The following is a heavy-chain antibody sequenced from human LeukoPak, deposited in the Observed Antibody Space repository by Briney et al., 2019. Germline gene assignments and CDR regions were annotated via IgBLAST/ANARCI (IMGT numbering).Heavy chain of an antibody. D-gene: IGHD6-13*01. V-gene: IGHV4-59*01. CDR2: IYYSGST. J-gene: IGHJ3*02. CDR3: ARADSSSWYSYAFDI. Sequence: SETLSLTCTVSGGSISSYYWSWIRQPPGKGLEWIGYIYYSGSTNYNPSLKSRVTISVDTSKNQLSLKLSSVTAADTAVYYCARADSSSWYSYAFDIWGQGTMVTVSS. CDR1: GGSISSYY.